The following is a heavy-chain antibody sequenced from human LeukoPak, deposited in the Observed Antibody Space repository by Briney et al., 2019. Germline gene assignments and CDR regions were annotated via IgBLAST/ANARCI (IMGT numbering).Heavy chain of an antibody. CDR1: GFTFDDYA. D-gene: IGHD4-17*01. V-gene: IGHV3-9*03. Sequence: PGGSLRLSCAASGFTFDDYAMHWVRHAPGKGLEWGSGISWNSGSIVYADSVRGRFTISRDKAKNCLYLQMNSQRAEDMALYYCAKAPLPRVTTGYYFDYWGQGPLVTVSS. J-gene: IGHJ4*02. CDR2: ISWNSGSI. CDR3: AKAPLPRVTTGYYFDY.